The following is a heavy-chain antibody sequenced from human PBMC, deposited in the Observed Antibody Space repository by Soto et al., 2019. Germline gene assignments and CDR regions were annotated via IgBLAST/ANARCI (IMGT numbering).Heavy chain of an antibody. D-gene: IGHD2-2*01. CDR1: GGTFSSYA. Sequence: SVKVSCNASGGTFSSYAISWVRQAPGQGLEWMGGIIPIFGTANYAQKFQGRVTKTADESTSTAYMELSSLRSEDTAVYYCASLSSTSPRGYYYGMDVWGQGTTVTVSS. CDR3: ASLSSTSPRGYYYGMDV. V-gene: IGHV1-69*13. J-gene: IGHJ6*02. CDR2: IIPIFGTA.